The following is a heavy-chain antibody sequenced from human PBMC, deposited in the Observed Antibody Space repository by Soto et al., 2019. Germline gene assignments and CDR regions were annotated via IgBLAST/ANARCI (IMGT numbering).Heavy chain of an antibody. Sequence: SETLSLTCTVPGGSISSGDYYWSSIRQPPGKGLEWIGYIYHSGSTYYNPSLKSRVTISVDRSKNQFSLKLSSVTAADTAVYYCARANWNYEFDYWGQGTLVTVSS. CDR2: IYHSGST. J-gene: IGHJ4*02. V-gene: IGHV4-30-2*01. CDR3: ARANWNYEFDY. D-gene: IGHD1-7*01. CDR1: GGSISSGDYY.